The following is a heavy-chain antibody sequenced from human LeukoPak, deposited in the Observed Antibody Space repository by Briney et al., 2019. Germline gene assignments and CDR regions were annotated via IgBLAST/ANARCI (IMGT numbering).Heavy chain of an antibody. CDR3: ARDSASYYYDSSGYYP. CDR2: IYPGDSET. D-gene: IGHD3-22*01. V-gene: IGHV5-51*01. J-gene: IGHJ3*01. CDR1: GYSFTSYW. Sequence: GESLKISCKGSGYSFTSYWIGWVRQMPGKGLEWMGIIYPGDSETRYSPSFQGQVTISADKSISTAYLQWSSLKASDTAMYYCARDSASYYYDSSGYYPWGQGTMVTVSS.